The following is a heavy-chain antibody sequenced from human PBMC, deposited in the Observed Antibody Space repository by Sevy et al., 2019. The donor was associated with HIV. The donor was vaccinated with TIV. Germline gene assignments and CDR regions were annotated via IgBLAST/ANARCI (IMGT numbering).Heavy chain of an antibody. CDR2: IKSESDGGTT. J-gene: IGHJ4*02. CDR1: GFTFTDYV. V-gene: IGHV3-15*07. CDR3: TARNFDF. Sequence: GGSLRLSCTASGFTFTDYVMNWVRQAPGKGLEWVGHIKSESDGGTTDFATPVKGRFIISRDDSKNTLYLQMNSLKTGDTALYYCTARNFDFWGRGTLVTVSS.